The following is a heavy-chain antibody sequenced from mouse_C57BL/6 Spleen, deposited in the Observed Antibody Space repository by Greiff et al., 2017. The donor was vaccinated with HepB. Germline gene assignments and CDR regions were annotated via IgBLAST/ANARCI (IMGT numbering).Heavy chain of an antibody. CDR3: ARSGGDYYGSSYRNWYFDV. CDR2: FHPYNDDT. Sequence: QVQLQQSGAELVKPGASVKMSCKASGYTFTTYPIEWMKQNHGKSLEWIGNFHPYNDDTKYNEKFKGKATLTVEKSSSTVYLELSRLTSDDSAVYYCARSGGDYYGSSYRNWYFDVWGTGTTVTVSS. CDR1: GYTFTTYP. D-gene: IGHD1-1*01. V-gene: IGHV1-47*01. J-gene: IGHJ1*03.